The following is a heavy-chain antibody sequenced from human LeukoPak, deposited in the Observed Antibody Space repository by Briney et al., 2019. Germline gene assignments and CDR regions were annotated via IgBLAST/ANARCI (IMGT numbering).Heavy chain of an antibody. Sequence: GGSLRLSCTASGFTFGDYALSWVRQAPGKGLEWVGFIRSKAYGGTTEYAASVTGRFTISRDDSKSIAYLQMNSLKTEDTAVYYCSRDGNYYDSEYYYYMDVWGKGTTVTISS. V-gene: IGHV3-49*04. CDR1: GFTFGDYA. CDR2: IRSKAYGGTT. J-gene: IGHJ6*03. D-gene: IGHD3-22*01. CDR3: SRDGNYYDSEYYYYMDV.